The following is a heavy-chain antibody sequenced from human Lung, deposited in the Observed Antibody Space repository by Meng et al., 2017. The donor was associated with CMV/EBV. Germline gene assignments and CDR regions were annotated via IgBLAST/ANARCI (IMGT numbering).Heavy chain of an antibody. CDR3: ARGTIFGVFNFDY. J-gene: IGHJ4*02. CDR2: INPSGGST. D-gene: IGHD3-3*01. CDR1: GYTFTSYY. Sequence: KASGYTFTSYYMHWVRQARGQGLEWMGIINPSGGSTSYAQKFQGRVNMTRDTSTSTVYMELSSLRSEDTAVYYCARGTIFGVFNFDYWGQGTLVTVSS. V-gene: IGHV1-46*01.